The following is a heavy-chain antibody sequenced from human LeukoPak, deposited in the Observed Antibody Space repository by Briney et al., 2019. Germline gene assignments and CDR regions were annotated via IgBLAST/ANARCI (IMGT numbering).Heavy chain of an antibody. CDR2: IRYDGSNK. J-gene: IGHJ4*02. Sequence: PGGSLRHSCAASGFAFSSYGMHWVRQAPGKGLEWVAFIRYDGSNKYYADSVKGRFTISKDNSKNTLYLQMNSLRPEDTAVYYCAKVGGGSYRFDYWGQGTLVTVSS. D-gene: IGHD1-26*01. CDR1: GFAFSSYG. CDR3: AKVGGGSYRFDY. V-gene: IGHV3-30*02.